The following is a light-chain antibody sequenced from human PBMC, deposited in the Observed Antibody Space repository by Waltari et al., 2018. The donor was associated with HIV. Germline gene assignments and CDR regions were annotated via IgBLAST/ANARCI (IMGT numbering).Light chain of an antibody. CDR1: QSISSW. Sequence: DIQMTQSPSTLSASVVDRFTITCRASQSISSWLAWYQQKPGKAPKLLIYKASSLESGVPSRFSGSGSGTEFTLTISSLQPDDFATYYCQQYNSYSGTFGQGTKVEIK. CDR3: QQYNSYSGT. V-gene: IGKV1-5*03. J-gene: IGKJ1*01. CDR2: KAS.